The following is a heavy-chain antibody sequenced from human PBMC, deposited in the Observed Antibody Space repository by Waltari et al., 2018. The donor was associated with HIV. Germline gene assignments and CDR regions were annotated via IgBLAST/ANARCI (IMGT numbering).Heavy chain of an antibody. CDR2: VNHVGRT. D-gene: IGHD6-19*01. CDR1: GGSFSGYY. V-gene: IGHV4-34*01. J-gene: IGHJ6*01. CDR3: ARDSAPGLAVDDDDGEFFYYGLDV. Sequence: QVHLEQWGTGLLRPSETLSLTCAVYGGSFSGYYWSWIRQSPGRGLEWIGEVNHVGRTNYSPSLKGRVTVSVDTSKNHFSLTMRSVTAADTAVYYCARDSAPGLAVDDDDGEFFYYGLDVWGQGTTVTVSS.